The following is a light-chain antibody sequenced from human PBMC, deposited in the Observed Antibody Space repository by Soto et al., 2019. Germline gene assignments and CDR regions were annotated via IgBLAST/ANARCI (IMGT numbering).Light chain of an antibody. CDR2: GAS. Sequence: EIVLTQSPGTLSLSPGERATLSCRASQSVSSTYLAWYRQKPGQAPRLLIYGASNRATGIPDRFSGSGSGTDFTLTISRLEPEDFAVYYCQQYTSSSKTFGQGTKLEIK. CDR3: QQYTSSSKT. J-gene: IGKJ2*01. CDR1: QSVSSTY. V-gene: IGKV3-20*01.